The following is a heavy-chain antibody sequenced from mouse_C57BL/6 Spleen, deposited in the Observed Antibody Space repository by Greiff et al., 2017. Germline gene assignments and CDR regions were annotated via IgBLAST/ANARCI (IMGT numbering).Heavy chain of an antibody. Sequence: DVKLVESGGGLVKPGGSLKLSCAASGFTFSDYGMHWVRQAPEKGLEWVAYISSGSSTIYYADTVKGRFTISRDNAKNTLFLQMTSLRSEDTAMYYCACSEDYAMDYWGQGTSVTVSS. CDR3: ACSEDYAMDY. D-gene: IGHD3-1*01. J-gene: IGHJ4*01. CDR2: ISSGSSTI. V-gene: IGHV5-17*01. CDR1: GFTFSDYG.